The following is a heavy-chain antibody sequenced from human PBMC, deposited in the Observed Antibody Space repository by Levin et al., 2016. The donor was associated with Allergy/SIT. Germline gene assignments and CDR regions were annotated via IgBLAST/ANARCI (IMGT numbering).Heavy chain of an antibody. Sequence: ASVKVSCKASGYTFTSYDINWVRQATGQGLEWMGWMNPNSGNTGYAQKFQGRVTMTRNTSISTAYMELSSLRSEDTAVYYCARGGERYYDFWSGYYYYYGMDVWGQGTTVTVSS. CDR2: MNPNSGNT. CDR1: GYTFTSYD. D-gene: IGHD3-3*01. V-gene: IGHV1-8*01. CDR3: ARGGERYYDFWSGYYYYYGMDV. J-gene: IGHJ6*02.